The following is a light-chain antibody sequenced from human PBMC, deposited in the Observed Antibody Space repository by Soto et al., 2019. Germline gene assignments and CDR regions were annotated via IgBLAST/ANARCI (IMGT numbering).Light chain of an antibody. J-gene: IGLJ1*01. CDR1: ISDFVVYNY. CDR3: CSYAGSYTYV. V-gene: IGLV2-11*01. CDR2: GAS. Sequence: QSVLTQPASVSGSPGQSITISCSGTISDFVVYNYVSWYQQHPGKAPKLMLYGASKRPSGVPDRFSSSKSGNTASLTISGLQAEDEADYYCCSYAGSYTYVFGTGTKVTVL.